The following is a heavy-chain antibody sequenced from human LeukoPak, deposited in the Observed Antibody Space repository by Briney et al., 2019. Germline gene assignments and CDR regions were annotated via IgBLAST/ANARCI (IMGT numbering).Heavy chain of an antibody. CDR3: AKDAQRGFDYSNSLQN. V-gene: IGHV3-33*06. D-gene: IGHD4-11*01. Sequence: PGGSLRLSCAASGITFSHYGMHWVRQTPGAGLVWVAVIWSDGSDKYYAKSVKGRFTISRDNSKNSLFLQMNSLRAEDTAVYYCAKDAQRGFDYSNSLQNWGQGILVTVSS. CDR1: GITFSHYG. CDR2: IWSDGSDK. J-gene: IGHJ1*01.